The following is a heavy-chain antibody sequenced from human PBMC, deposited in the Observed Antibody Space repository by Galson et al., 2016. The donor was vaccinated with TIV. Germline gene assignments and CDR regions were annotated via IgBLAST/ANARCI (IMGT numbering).Heavy chain of an antibody. D-gene: IGHD2-2*01. CDR3: ARDHEYQLLGYHGKDV. V-gene: IGHV1-2*02. CDR1: GYTFTGHY. Sequence: QSGAEVKKPGTSVKVSCKASGYTFTGHYIHWVRQAPEQGLEWMGWINPNSGGSDSPQKFQGRVTMTRDTSISTVYMELSRLKSDDTAVYYCARDHEYQLLGYHGKDVWGQGTTVIVSS. CDR2: INPNSGGS. J-gene: IGHJ6*02.